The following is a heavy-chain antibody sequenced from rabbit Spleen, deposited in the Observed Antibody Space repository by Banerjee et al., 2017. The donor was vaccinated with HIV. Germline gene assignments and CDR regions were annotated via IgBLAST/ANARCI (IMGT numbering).Heavy chain of an antibody. CDR1: GFSFSGGYY. D-gene: IGHD3-1*01. V-gene: IGHV1S45*01. J-gene: IGHJ4*01. CDR2: IGLGSGRA. Sequence: QEQLEESGGGLVKPEGSLTLTCKASGFSFSGGYYICWVRQAPGKGLEWVACIGLGSGRAGYASWAKGRFTISKTSSTTVTLQMTSLTAADTATYFCATSRSPALWGPGTLVTVS. CDR3: ATSRSPAL.